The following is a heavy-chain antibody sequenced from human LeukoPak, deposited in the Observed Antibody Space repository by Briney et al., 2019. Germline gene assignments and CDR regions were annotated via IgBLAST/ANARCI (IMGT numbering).Heavy chain of an antibody. CDR2: IKDDGSAK. CDR1: GFTFSSYW. CDR3: ARGSIWKPTVTTGY. J-gene: IGHJ4*02. V-gene: IGHV3-7*01. D-gene: IGHD4-17*01. Sequence: PGRSLRLSCAASGFTFSSYWMSWVRQAPGKGLEWVANIKDDGSAKYYVDSVKGRFTISRDNAKNSLFLQMNSLRAEDTAVYYCARGSIWKPTVTTGYWGQGTLVTVSS.